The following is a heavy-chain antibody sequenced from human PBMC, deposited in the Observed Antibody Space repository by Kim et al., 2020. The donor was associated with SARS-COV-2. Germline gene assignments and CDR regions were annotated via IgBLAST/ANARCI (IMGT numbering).Heavy chain of an antibody. Sequence: NYNPSLKSRVTISVDTSKNQFSLKLSSVTAADTAVYYCASLYYYYGMDVWGQGTTVTVSS. CDR3: ASLYYYYGMDV. V-gene: IGHV4-34*01. J-gene: IGHJ6*02.